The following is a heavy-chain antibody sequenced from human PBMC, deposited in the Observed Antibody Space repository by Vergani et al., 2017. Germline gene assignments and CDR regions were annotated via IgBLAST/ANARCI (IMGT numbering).Heavy chain of an antibody. D-gene: IGHD2-2*02. CDR1: VYNFTSYY. CDR3: ARGCGSTSCYKRGEDWFDP. V-gene: IGHV1-46*01. Sequence: QVQLVQSGAEVKKPGASVKVSCQASVYNFTSYYIHWVRQAPGQGLEWMGIINPSGGSTNYAQKFQGRVTMTRDTSTSKVFMELSSLRSEDTAVYYCARGCGSTSCYKRGEDWFDPWGQGTLVTVSS. J-gene: IGHJ5*02. CDR2: INPSGGST.